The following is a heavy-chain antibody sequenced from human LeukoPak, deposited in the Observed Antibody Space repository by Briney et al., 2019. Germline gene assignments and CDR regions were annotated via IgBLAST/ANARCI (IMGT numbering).Heavy chain of an antibody. CDR1: GGSISSYY. V-gene: IGHV4-4*07. D-gene: IGHD6-13*01. J-gene: IGHJ4*02. Sequence: PSETLSLTCTVSGGSISSYYWSWIRQPAGKGLEWIGRIYTSGSTNYNPSLKSRVTMSVDTSKNQFSLKLSSVTAADTAVYYCARGGLAAAGTDFDYWGQGTLVTVSS. CDR2: IYTSGST. CDR3: ARGGLAAAGTDFDY.